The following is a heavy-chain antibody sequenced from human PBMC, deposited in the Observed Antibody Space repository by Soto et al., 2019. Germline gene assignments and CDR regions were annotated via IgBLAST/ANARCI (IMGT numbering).Heavy chain of an antibody. V-gene: IGHV1-18*01. Sequence: ASVKVSCKASGYTFTSYGISWVRQAPGQGLEWMGWISAYNGNTNYAQKLQGRVTMTTDTSTSTAYMELRSLRSDDTAVYYCARDVRDCSGGSCYFFAFDIWGQGTMVTVS. D-gene: IGHD2-15*01. CDR1: GYTFTSYG. CDR2: ISAYNGNT. CDR3: ARDVRDCSGGSCYFFAFDI. J-gene: IGHJ3*02.